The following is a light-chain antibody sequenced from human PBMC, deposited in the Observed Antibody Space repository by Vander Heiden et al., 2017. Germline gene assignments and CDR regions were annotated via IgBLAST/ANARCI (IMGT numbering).Light chain of an antibody. J-gene: IGLJ1*01. Sequence: LTQPASASASPVHSITTSCPETSCNVGGHNYASWYHQHPCKAPELMIYEVSNRPPGVSNRFSGPKSGNTASLTISGLQAEDEADYYGGSYTSSSTRVFGTGTKVTVL. CDR1: SCNVGGHNY. CDR3: GSYTSSSTRV. V-gene: IGLV2-14*01. CDR2: EVS.